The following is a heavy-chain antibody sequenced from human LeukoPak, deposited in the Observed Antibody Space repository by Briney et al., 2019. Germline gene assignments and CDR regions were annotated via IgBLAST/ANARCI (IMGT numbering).Heavy chain of an antibody. CDR2: IHYTGST. V-gene: IGHV4-59*01. D-gene: IGHD3-22*01. CDR3: ARDQRGTYYDSTGYQRYYFSYLDV. CDR1: GDSISTYY. Sequence: PSETLSLTCTVSGDSISTYYWSWIRQPPGKGLEWIGFIHYTGSTNFNPSLKSRLSMSVDTSKSQFSLHLSSVTAADTAVYYCARDQRGTYYDSTGYQRYYFSYLDVWGKGTTVTVSS. J-gene: IGHJ6*03.